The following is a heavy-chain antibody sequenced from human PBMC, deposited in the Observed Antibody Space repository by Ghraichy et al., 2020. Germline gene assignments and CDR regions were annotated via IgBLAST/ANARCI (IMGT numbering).Heavy chain of an antibody. CDR1: GYSFTSYW. Sequence: GESLNISCKASGYSFTSYWIAWVRQMPGKGLEWMGIIYPGDSDSRYSPSFQGQVTISADKSISTAYLQWSSLKASDTAMYYFARRPEGVTGIYSYYYMDVWGKGTTVTVSS. V-gene: IGHV5-51*01. CDR2: IYPGDSDS. CDR3: ARRPEGVTGIYSYYYMDV. J-gene: IGHJ6*03. D-gene: IGHD2-8*01.